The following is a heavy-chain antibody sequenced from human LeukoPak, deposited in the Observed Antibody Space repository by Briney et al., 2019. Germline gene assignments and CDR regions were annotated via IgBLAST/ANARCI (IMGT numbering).Heavy chain of an antibody. V-gene: IGHV3-11*04. D-gene: IGHD6-19*01. J-gene: IGHJ4*02. CDR2: ISFSGRTT. CDR3: AKDAAVALDY. Sequence: GGSLRLSCAASGFKFSDHYIDWVLQAPGKGLEWLSYISFSGRTTNYADSVKGRFTISRDNARNSLFLQMTSLRAEDTAVYYCAKDAAVALDYWGQGTLVTVSS. CDR1: GFKFSDHY.